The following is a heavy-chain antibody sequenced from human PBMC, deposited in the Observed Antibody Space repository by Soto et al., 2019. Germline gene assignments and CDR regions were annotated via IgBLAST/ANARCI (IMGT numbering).Heavy chain of an antibody. J-gene: IGHJ4*02. V-gene: IGHV4-59*01. CDR1: GGSISPYY. Sequence: SETLSLTCTVSGGSISPYYWSWIRQPPGKGLEWVGYIYYGGSTSYNPSLKSRITISVDTSKNQFSLSLSSVTAADTAVYYCAVVRAGAGGNGYWGQGTQVTVSS. D-gene: IGHD6-19*01. CDR2: IYYGGST. CDR3: AVVRAGAGGNGY.